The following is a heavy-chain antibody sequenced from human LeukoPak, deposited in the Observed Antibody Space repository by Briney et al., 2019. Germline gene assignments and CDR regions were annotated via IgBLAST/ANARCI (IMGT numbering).Heavy chain of an antibody. J-gene: IGHJ5*02. V-gene: IGHV3-23*01. Sequence: PGGCLRLSCAVSGFTFSSYAMSWVRQAPGKGLECVSAISGSGGSTYYADSVKGRFTISRDNSKNTLYLQMNSLRAEDTAVFYCAKGYCSSTSCPEGVWYNWFDPWGQGTLVTVSS. CDR3: AKGYCSSTSCPEGVWYNWFDP. CDR1: GFTFSSYA. D-gene: IGHD2-2*01. CDR2: ISGSGGST.